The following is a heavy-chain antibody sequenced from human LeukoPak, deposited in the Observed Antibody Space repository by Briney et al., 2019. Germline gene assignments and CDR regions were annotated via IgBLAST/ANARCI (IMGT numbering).Heavy chain of an antibody. J-gene: IGHJ4*02. D-gene: IGHD3-10*01. CDR2: MNPNSGNT. Sequence: ASVKFSCKASGYTFTSYDINWVRQATGQGLEWMGWMNPNSGNTGYAQKFQGRVTMTRNTSISTAYMELSSLRSEDTAVYYCHVRGVIIGVWLDYWGQGTLVTVSS. CDR1: GYTFTSYD. CDR3: HVRGVIIGVWLDY. V-gene: IGHV1-8*01.